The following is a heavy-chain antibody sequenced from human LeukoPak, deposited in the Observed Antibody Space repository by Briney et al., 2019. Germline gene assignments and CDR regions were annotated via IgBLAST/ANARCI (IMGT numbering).Heavy chain of an antibody. CDR3: ARQGFWSGYLPYWYFDL. D-gene: IGHD3-3*01. Sequence: GESLKISCKGSGYSFTSYWIGWVRQMPGKGLEWMGIIYPGDSDTRYSPSFQGQVTILADKSISTAYLQWSSLKASDTAMYYYARQGFWSGYLPYWYFDLWGRGTLVTVSS. CDR1: GYSFTSYW. V-gene: IGHV5-51*01. CDR2: IYPGDSDT. J-gene: IGHJ2*01.